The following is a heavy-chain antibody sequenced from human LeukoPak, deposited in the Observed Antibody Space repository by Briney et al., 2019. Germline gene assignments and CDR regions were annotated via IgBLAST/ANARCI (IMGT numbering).Heavy chain of an antibody. Sequence: GGSLRLSCAASGFTVSSNYMSWVRQAPGKGLEWVSAISGSGGSTYYADSVKGRFTISRDNSKNTLYLQMNSLRAEDTAVYYCASQLRGAYYYYYGMDVWGQGTTVTVSS. CDR1: GFTVSSNY. CDR2: ISGSGGST. V-gene: IGHV3-23*01. J-gene: IGHJ6*02. D-gene: IGHD2-2*01. CDR3: ASQLRGAYYYYYGMDV.